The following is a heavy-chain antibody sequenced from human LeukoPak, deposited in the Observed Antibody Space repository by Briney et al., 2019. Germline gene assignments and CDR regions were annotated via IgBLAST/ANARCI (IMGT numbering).Heavy chain of an antibody. D-gene: IGHD5-18*01. CDR3: ARDPRGNSRGYHYFDY. J-gene: IGHJ4*02. CDR2: IYSAGNT. V-gene: IGHV3-66*01. Sequence: GGSLRLSCAASGFTFSSYWMSWVRQVPGKGLEWVSVIYSAGNTYYADSVKGRFTISRDNSKNTLYLQMNSLRGEDTAVYHCARDPRGNSRGYHYFDYWGQGTLVTVSS. CDR1: GFTFSSYW.